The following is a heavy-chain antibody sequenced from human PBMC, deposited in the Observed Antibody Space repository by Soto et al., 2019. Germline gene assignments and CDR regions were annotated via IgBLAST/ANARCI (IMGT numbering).Heavy chain of an antibody. D-gene: IGHD2-21*01. CDR1: GFTFSSYA. V-gene: IGHV3-23*01. J-gene: IGHJ1*01. CDR2: IDGSGAFT. Sequence: EVQLLESGGGLVQPGGSLRLSCAASGFTFSSYALSWVRQTPGKGLEWVSLIDGSGAFTYFADAVRGRFTISRDNSKNTLYLHMNSLSAEDTAVYYSAKDLLWSRDFLPHWGQGTPVTVSS. CDR3: AKDLLWSRDFLPH.